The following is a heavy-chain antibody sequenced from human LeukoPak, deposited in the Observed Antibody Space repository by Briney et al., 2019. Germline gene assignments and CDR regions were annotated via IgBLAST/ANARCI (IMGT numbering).Heavy chain of an antibody. CDR3: ATISGGPFDY. J-gene: IGHJ4*02. D-gene: IGHD3-10*01. V-gene: IGHV1-24*01. CDR1: GYTLAELS. Sequence: VKVSCKVSGYTLAELSMHWVRQAPGKGLEGMGGIDPEDGETIYAQKFQGRVTMTEDTSTDTAYMELSSLRSEDTAVYYCATISGGPFDYWGQGTLVTVSS. CDR2: IDPEDGET.